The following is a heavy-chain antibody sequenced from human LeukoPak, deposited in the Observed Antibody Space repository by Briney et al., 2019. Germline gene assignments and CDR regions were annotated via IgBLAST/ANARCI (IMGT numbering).Heavy chain of an antibody. CDR2: IIPIFGTA. CDR3: AAEGGSYSSPSFDY. V-gene: IGHV1-69*13. Sequence: SVKVSCKASGGTFSSYAISWVRQAPGQGLEWMGGIIPIFGTANYAQKFQGRVTITADESTSTAYMELSSLRSEDTAVYYCAAEGGSYSSPSFDYWGQGTLVTVSS. D-gene: IGHD1-26*01. CDR1: GGTFSSYA. J-gene: IGHJ4*02.